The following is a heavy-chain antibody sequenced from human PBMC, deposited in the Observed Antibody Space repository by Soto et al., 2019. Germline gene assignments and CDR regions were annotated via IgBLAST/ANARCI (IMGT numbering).Heavy chain of an antibody. Sequence: ASVKVSCKASGYTFTSYYMHWVRQAPGQGLEWMGIINPSGGSTSYAQKFQGRVTMTRDTSTNTVYMELSSLRSEDTAVYYCARSPAVAGRVDYWGQGTLVTVSS. V-gene: IGHV1-46*01. D-gene: IGHD6-19*01. CDR1: GYTFTSYY. CDR2: INPSGGST. J-gene: IGHJ4*02. CDR3: ARSPAVAGRVDY.